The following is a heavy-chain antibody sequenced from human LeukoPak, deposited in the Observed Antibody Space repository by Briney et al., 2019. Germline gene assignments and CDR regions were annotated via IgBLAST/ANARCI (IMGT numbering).Heavy chain of an antibody. J-gene: IGHJ6*02. CDR2: IYYSGST. Sequence: PSETLSLTCTVSGGSISSYYWSWFRQPPGKGLEWIGYIYYSGSTNYNPSLKSRVTISVDTSKNQFSLKLSSVTAADTAVYYCAREGPPPPYGDYVRGYYGMDVWGQGTTVTVSS. CDR3: AREGPPPPYGDYVRGYYGMDV. V-gene: IGHV4-59*01. D-gene: IGHD4-17*01. CDR1: GGSISSYY.